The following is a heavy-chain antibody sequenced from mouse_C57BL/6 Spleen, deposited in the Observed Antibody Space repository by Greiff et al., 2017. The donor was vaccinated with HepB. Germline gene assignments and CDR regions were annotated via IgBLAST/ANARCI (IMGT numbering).Heavy chain of an antibody. J-gene: IGHJ1*03. CDR2: ISYDGSN. Sequence: DVQLQESGPGLVKPSQSLSLTCSVTGYSITSGYYWNWIRQFPGNKLEWMGYISYDGSNNYNPSLKNRISITRDTSKNQFFLKLNSVTTEDTATYYCARDSDYYGSSRPPYWYFDVWGTGTTVTVSS. CDR1: GYSITSGYY. CDR3: ARDSDYYGSSRPPYWYFDV. V-gene: IGHV3-6*01. D-gene: IGHD1-1*01.